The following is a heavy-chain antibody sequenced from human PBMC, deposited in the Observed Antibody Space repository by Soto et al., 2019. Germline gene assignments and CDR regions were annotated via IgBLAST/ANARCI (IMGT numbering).Heavy chain of an antibody. CDR2: ISYDGSNK. J-gene: IGHJ4*02. V-gene: IGHV3-30*18. CDR1: GFTFSSYG. CDR3: AKDRGVATDGFDY. D-gene: IGHD5-12*01. Sequence: QVQLVASGGGVVQPGRSLRLSCAASGFTFSSYGMHWVRQAPGKGLEWVAVISYDGSNKYYADSVKGRFTISRDNSKNTLYLQMNSLRAEDTAVYYCAKDRGVATDGFDYWGQGTLVTVSS.